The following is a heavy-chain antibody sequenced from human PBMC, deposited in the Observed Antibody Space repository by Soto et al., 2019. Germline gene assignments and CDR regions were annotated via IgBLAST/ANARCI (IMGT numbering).Heavy chain of an antibody. CDR2: IVPIYRTA. CDR3: VRDSGAKLSSS. CDR1: GGTFSSYR. Sequence: ASVKVSCKASGGTFSSYRINWVRQAPGQGLEWVDGIVPIYRTADYAQKFQGRVTITADGSARTSYMELRSLKSQDTAVYYCVRDSGAKLSSSWGQGTLVTVSS. D-gene: IGHD6-13*01. V-gene: IGHV1-69*13. J-gene: IGHJ4*02.